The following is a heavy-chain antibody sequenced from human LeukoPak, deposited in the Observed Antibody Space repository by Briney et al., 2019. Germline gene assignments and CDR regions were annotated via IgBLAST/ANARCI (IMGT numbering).Heavy chain of an antibody. J-gene: IGHJ4*02. V-gene: IGHV3-30*14. CDR2: ISYDGAKK. Sequence: GGSLRLSCAASGFTFSSHAMHWVCQAPGKGLEWVAVISYDGAKKNYADSVKGRFTISRDNSKNTLYLQMNSLRAEDTAVYYCARDLGGATDYWGQGTLVTVSS. CDR3: ARDLGGATDY. CDR1: GFTFSSHA. D-gene: IGHD1-26*01.